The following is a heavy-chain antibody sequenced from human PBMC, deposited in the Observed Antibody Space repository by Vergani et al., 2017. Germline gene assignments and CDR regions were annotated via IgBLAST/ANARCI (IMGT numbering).Heavy chain of an antibody. CDR3: ATDRDLFFDY. CDR1: GFPFTAHR. J-gene: IGHJ4*02. CDR2: ISGQTFRT. Sequence: EVQLLESGGGSAQPGESLRLSCVASGFPFTAHRLNWIRQAPGKGLEWVSGISGQTFRTHYADSVKGRITISRDNSKNTLYLQMNSLRAEDTVVYYCATDRDLFFDYWGQGTLVTVYS. D-gene: IGHD2-21*01. V-gene: IGHV3-23*01.